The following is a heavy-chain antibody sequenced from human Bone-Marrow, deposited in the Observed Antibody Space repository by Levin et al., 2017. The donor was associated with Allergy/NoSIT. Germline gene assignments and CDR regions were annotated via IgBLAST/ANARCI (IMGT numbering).Heavy chain of an antibody. D-gene: IGHD6-13*01. CDR1: GYTFTDYY. CDR2: INPKRGDT. Sequence: GESLKISCTVSGYTFTDYYIHWVRQTPGQGLEWMGWINPKRGDTNFAEKFHGRVVLTRDSSISTAYMELGRRRSDDTALYYCARGGAGSNDYWGQGTLVTVSS. V-gene: IGHV1-2*02. J-gene: IGHJ4*02. CDR3: ARGGAGSNDY.